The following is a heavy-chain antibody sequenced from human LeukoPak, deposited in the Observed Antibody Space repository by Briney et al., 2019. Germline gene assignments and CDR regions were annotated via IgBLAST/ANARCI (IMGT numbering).Heavy chain of an antibody. J-gene: IGHJ6*03. V-gene: IGHV3-7*04. D-gene: IGHD5-18*01. Sequence: GGSLRLSCAASGFTFSNYWMSWVRQAPGKGLEWVANIKQDGSEKYYVNSVKGRFTISRDNAKNSLYLQMNSLRAEDTAVYYCARAPRGYSYRPYYYYYYYMDVWGKGTTVTVSS. CDR1: GFTFSNYW. CDR3: ARAPRGYSYRPYYYYYYYMDV. CDR2: IKQDGSEK.